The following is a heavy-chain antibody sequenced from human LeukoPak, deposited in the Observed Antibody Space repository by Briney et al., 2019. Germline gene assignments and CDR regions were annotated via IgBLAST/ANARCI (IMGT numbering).Heavy chain of an antibody. Sequence: ASVKVSCKASGYTFTGYYMHWVRQAPGQGLEWMGWINPNSGGTNYAQKFQGRVTMTRDTSISTAYMELSRLRSDDTAVYYCAREREEYYYGSGTSFGFDPWGQGALVTVSS. CDR2: INPNSGGT. CDR3: AREREEYYYGSGTSFGFDP. D-gene: IGHD3-10*01. J-gene: IGHJ5*02. CDR1: GYTFTGYY. V-gene: IGHV1-2*02.